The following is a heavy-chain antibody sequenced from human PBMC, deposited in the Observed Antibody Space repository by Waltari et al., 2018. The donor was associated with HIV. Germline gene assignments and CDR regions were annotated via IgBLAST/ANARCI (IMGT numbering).Heavy chain of an antibody. D-gene: IGHD3-16*01. Sequence: QVLLVQSGPEVKKAGDSVTISCQASGYNLTSSTVHWLRKAPGRGLEWPRWINSGNGNRSYSPGFQARLTMTRDISAITSYLVLSGITSDDTALYVCARSGIVRGRNYELLVFWGQGP. CDR3: ARSGIVRGRNYELLVF. V-gene: IGHV1-3*01. CDR2: INSGNGNR. J-gene: IGHJ4*01. CDR1: GYNLTSST.